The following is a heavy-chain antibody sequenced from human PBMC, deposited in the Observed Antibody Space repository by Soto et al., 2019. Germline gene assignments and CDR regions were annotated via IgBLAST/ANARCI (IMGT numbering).Heavy chain of an antibody. V-gene: IGHV3-23*01. D-gene: IGHD6-13*01. CDR1: GFTFYNYA. Sequence: PGGSLRLSCAASGFTFYNYALTWVRQTPGKGPEWVSSFSATDGSTQYADSVKGRFTISRDNPNSMLYLQMNILRAEDTALYFCAKSMIAAAGTGAFDVWG. J-gene: IGHJ3*01. CDR3: AKSMIAAAGTGAFDV. CDR2: FSATDGST.